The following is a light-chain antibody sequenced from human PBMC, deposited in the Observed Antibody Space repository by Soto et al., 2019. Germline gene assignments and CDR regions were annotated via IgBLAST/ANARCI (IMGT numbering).Light chain of an antibody. CDR2: GAS. CDR3: QQRSNRPKT. Sequence: EIVMTQSPGTLSLSPGERATLSCRASRSFNSIYLAWYQQKPGQAPRLLIYGASARATGIPDRFSGSGSGTEFTLSISSLQSEDFAVYYCQQRSNRPKTFGQGTKVDIK. CDR1: RSFNSIY. J-gene: IGKJ1*01. V-gene: IGKV3D-15*01.